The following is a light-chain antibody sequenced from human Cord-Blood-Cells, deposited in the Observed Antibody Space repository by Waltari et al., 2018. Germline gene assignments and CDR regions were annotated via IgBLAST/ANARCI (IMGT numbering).Light chain of an antibody. J-gene: IGLJ2*01. CDR2: EVS. V-gene: IGLV2-8*01. Sequence: QSALTQPPSASGYPGQSVTISCTGTSSDVGGYTYVSWYQQHPGKAPKLMIYEVSKRPSGVPDRFSGSKSGNTASLTVSGLQAEDEADYYCSSYAGSNNLVFGGGTKLTVL. CDR3: SSYAGSNNLV. CDR1: SSDVGGYTY.